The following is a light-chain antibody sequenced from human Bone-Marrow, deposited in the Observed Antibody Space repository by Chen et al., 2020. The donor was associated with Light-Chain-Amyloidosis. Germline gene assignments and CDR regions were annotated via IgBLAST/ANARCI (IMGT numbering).Light chain of an antibody. CDR3: QSADSSGTFEVI. CDR1: DLTTKY. Sequence: SYELTQPLSVSVSPGQPARIPCSGEDLTTKYDYWYQPKPGQAPVLVIHRDTERPSGISERFSGSSSGTTATLAISGGQSEDEADYHCQSADSSGTFEVIFGVGTKLSVL. J-gene: IGLJ2*01. CDR2: RDT. V-gene: IGLV3-25*03.